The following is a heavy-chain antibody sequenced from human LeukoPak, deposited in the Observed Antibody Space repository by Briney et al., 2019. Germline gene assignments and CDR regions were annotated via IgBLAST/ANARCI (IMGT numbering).Heavy chain of an antibody. CDR1: GW. Sequence: GGSLRLSCAASGWMHWVRQAPGKGLVWVSGINHDGTGTYYADSVKGRFTISRDNAKNTVYLQMNSLRVEDTAVYYCAKGRTLVGGSTRSYDYWGQGTLVTVSS. D-gene: IGHD1-26*01. CDR2: INHDGTGT. V-gene: IGHV3-74*01. CDR3: AKGRTLVGGSTRSYDY. J-gene: IGHJ4*02.